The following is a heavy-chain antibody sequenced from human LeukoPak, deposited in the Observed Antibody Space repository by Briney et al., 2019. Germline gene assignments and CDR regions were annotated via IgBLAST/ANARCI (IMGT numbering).Heavy chain of an antibody. V-gene: IGHV3-30*03. CDR1: GFTFSSYG. CDR3: CYGDLGRYFDY. J-gene: IGHJ4*02. CDR2: ISYDGGNK. Sequence: GGSLRLSCAASGFTFSSYGMHWVRQAPGKGLEWVAVISYDGGNKYYADSVKGRFTISRDNSKNTLYLQMNSLRAEDTAVYYCCYGDLGRYFDYWGQGTLVTVSS. D-gene: IGHD4-17*01.